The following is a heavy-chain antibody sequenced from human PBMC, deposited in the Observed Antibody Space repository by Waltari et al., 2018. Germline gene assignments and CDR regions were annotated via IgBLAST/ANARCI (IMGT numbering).Heavy chain of an antibody. J-gene: IGHJ1*01. CDR3: AREGGFTSWYALQY. V-gene: IGHV3-48*01. CDR1: GFVFSDYS. Sequence: EVQLVESGGGMKQPGESLRLSCAAYGFVFSDYSMNWVRQAPGKGLEWIAYISSSTTVNYYADSVKGRFTVSRDNAKNLLFLQTDSLRAEDTAVYYCAREGGFTSWYALQYWGQGSLVTVSS. CDR2: ISSSTTVN. D-gene: IGHD6-13*01.